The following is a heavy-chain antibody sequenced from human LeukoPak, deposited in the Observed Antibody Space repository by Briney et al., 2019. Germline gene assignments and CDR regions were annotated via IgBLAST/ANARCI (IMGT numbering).Heavy chain of an antibody. CDR1: GGTFSSYA. Sequence: SVKVSCKASGGTFSSYAISWVRQAPGQGLEWMGGIISIFGTANYAQKFQGRVTITADESTSTAYMELSSLRSEDTAVYYCARAHSYYYDSSGYPFDYWGQGTLVTVSS. V-gene: IGHV1-69*13. CDR2: IISIFGTA. CDR3: ARAHSYYYDSSGYPFDY. D-gene: IGHD3-22*01. J-gene: IGHJ4*02.